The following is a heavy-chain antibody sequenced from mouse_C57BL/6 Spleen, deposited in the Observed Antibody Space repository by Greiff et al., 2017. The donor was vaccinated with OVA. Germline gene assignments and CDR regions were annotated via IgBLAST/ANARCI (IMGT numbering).Heavy chain of an antibody. D-gene: IGHD1-1*01. CDR1: GYAFSSYW. Sequence: QVQLQQSGAELVKPGASVKISCKASGYAFSSYWMNWVKQRPGKGLEWIGLIYPGDGDTNYNGKFKGKATLTADKSSSTAYMQLSSLTSEDSAVDFCARDYYGSSSYFDYWGQGTTLTVSS. J-gene: IGHJ2*01. CDR2: IYPGDGDT. CDR3: ARDYYGSSSYFDY. V-gene: IGHV1-80*01.